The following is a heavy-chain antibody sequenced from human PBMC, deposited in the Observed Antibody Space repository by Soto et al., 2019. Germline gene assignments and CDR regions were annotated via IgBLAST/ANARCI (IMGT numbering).Heavy chain of an antibody. D-gene: IGHD1-7*01. Sequence: PSETLSLTCRVSGAYISDFSWSWIRQPAGKGLEWIGRITINGNTQKNPSFKSRVTMSIGXXXXXFXLXLXXXTAAXTALYYCARETGENWTYEAHWGPGTLVTVSS. V-gene: IGHV4-4*07. CDR1: GAYISDFS. J-gene: IGHJ1*01. CDR2: ITINGNT. CDR3: ARETGENWTYEAH.